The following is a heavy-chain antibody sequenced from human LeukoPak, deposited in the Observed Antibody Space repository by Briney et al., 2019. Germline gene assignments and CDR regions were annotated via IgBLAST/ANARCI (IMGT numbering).Heavy chain of an antibody. D-gene: IGHD1-26*01. Sequence: GGSLRLSCAASGFIFRSYPMHWVRQAPGKGLEWVAVVSYDGSGENYADSVNGRFTISRDNSKNTLYLQMNSLRVEDTAVFYCARDGVGTAFDLWGQGTMVTVSS. CDR2: VSYDGSGE. CDR1: GFIFRSYP. J-gene: IGHJ3*01. CDR3: ARDGVGTAFDL. V-gene: IGHV3-30*01.